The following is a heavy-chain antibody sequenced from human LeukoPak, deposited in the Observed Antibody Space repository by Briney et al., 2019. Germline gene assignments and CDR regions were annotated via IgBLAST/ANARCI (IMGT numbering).Heavy chain of an antibody. CDR2: ISAYNGNT. CDR1: GYTFTSYG. CDR3: ARDHSNWNYAPDF. J-gene: IGHJ4*02. Sequence: GASVKVSCKASGYTFTSYGISWVRQAPGQGLEWMGWISAYNGNTNYAQKLQGRVTMTTDTSTSTAYVELRSLRSDDTAVYYCARDHSNWNYAPDFWGQGTLVIVSS. D-gene: IGHD1-7*01. V-gene: IGHV1-18*01.